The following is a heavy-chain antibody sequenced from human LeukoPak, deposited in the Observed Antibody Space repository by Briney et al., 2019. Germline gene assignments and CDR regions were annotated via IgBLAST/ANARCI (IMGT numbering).Heavy chain of an antibody. CDR2: ISSSSSYI. CDR1: GFTFSSYS. J-gene: IGHJ4*01. Sequence: GGSLRLSCAASGFTFSSYSMNWVRQAPGKGLEWVSSISSSSSYIYYADSVRGRFTISRDNAKNSLYLQMNSLRAEDTAVYYCARGGGDRADYWGQGTLVTVSS. D-gene: IGHD3-10*01. CDR3: ARGGGDRADY. V-gene: IGHV3-21*01.